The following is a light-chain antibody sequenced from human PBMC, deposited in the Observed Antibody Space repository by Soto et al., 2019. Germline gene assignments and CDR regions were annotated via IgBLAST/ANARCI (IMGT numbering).Light chain of an antibody. J-gene: IGKJ1*01. CDR2: CAS. CDR3: QQYHSAPQS. Sequence: DIVMTQSPDSLAVSLGERATINCKSSQSVLYSPNNKNYLAWYQQKPGQPPKLLIYCASTRESGVPDRFSGSGSGTDFTRTISSLQAEDVAFYYCQQYHSAPQSFGQGTKVEIK. CDR1: QSVLYSPNNKNY. V-gene: IGKV4-1*01.